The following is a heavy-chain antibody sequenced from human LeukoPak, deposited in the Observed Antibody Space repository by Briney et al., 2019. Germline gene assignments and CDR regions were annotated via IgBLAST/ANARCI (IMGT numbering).Heavy chain of an antibody. D-gene: IGHD2-2*01. J-gene: IGHJ6*02. V-gene: IGHV3-21*01. CDR1: GFTFSSYS. CDR3: ARDIVVVPAAIFYYYYGMDV. Sequence: PGGSLRLSCAASGFTFSSYSMNWVRQAPGKGLECVSSISSSSSYIYYADSVKGRFTISRDNAKNSLYLQMNSLRAEDTAVYYCARDIVVVPAAIFYYYYGMDVWGQGTTVTVSS. CDR2: ISSSSSYI.